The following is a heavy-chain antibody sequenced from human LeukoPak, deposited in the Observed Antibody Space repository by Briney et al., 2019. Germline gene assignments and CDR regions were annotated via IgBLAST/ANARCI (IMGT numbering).Heavy chain of an antibody. Sequence: GASVKVSCKASGYTFTGYYMHWVRQAPGQGLEWMGWINPNSGGTNYAQKFQGRVTMTTDTSTSTAYMELRSLRSDDTAMYYCARGRGYSYVYGGWFDPWGQGTLVTVSS. CDR1: GYTFTGYY. CDR3: ARGRGYSYVYGGWFDP. D-gene: IGHD5-18*01. J-gene: IGHJ5*02. CDR2: INPNSGGT. V-gene: IGHV1-2*02.